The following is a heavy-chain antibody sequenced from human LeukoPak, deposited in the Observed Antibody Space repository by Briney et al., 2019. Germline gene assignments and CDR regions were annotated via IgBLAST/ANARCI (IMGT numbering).Heavy chain of an antibody. CDR1: GFTFSSYW. J-gene: IGHJ6*02. V-gene: IGHV3-7*01. CDR2: IKQDGSEK. Sequence: GGSLRLSCAASGFTFSSYWMSWVRQAPGKGLEWVANIKQDGSEKYYVDSVKGRFTISRDNAKNSLYLQMNSLRAEDTAVYYCARDFRFGEYYYGMGVWGQGTTVTVSS. CDR3: ARDFRFGEYYYGMGV. D-gene: IGHD3-10*01.